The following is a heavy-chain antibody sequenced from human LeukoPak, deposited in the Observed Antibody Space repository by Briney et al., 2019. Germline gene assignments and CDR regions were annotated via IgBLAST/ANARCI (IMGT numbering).Heavy chain of an antibody. D-gene: IGHD3-16*02. CDR2: IIPILGIA. Sequence: SVKVSCKASGGTFSSYTISWARQAPGQGLEWMGRIIPILGIANYAQKFQGRVTITADKSTSTAYMELSSLRSEDTAVYYCARESDDYVWGSYRPRSEFDYWGQGTLVTVSS. CDR1: GGTFSSYT. CDR3: ARESDDYVWGSYRPRSEFDY. V-gene: IGHV1-69*04. J-gene: IGHJ4*02.